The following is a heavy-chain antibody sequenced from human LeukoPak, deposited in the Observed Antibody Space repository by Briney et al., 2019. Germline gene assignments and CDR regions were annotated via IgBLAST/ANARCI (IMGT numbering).Heavy chain of an antibody. CDR2: IDGGGGGT. CDR1: GFTFSSYA. CDR3: AKMRYSYGLDAFDI. Sequence: GGSLRLSCAASGFTFSSYAMSWVRQAPGKGLEWVSCIDGGGGGTYYADSVKGRFTISRDNSKNTLYLQMNSLRAEDTAVYYCAKMRYSYGLDAFDIWGQGTMVTVSS. D-gene: IGHD5-18*01. J-gene: IGHJ3*02. V-gene: IGHV3-23*01.